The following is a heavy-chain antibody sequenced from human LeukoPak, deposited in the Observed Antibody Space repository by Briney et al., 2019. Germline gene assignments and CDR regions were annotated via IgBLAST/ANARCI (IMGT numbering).Heavy chain of an antibody. CDR3: ARDIMVRGQPVRPDF. CDR1: GYTLTELS. Sequence: GASVKVSCKVSGYTLTELSMHWVRQAPGKGLEWMGGFDPEDGETIYAQKFQGRVTMTTDTSTSTAYMELRSLTSDDTGVYYCARDIMVRGQPVRPDFWGQGTLVTVSS. J-gene: IGHJ4*02. V-gene: IGHV1-24*01. CDR2: FDPEDGET. D-gene: IGHD3-10*01.